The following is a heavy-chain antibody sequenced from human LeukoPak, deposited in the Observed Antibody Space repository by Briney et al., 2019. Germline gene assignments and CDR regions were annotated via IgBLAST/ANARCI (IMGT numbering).Heavy chain of an antibody. V-gene: IGHV1-24*01. Sequence: AASVKLSCKVSGYTLTELSMHWVRQAPGKGLEWMGGFDPEDGETIYAQKFQGRVTMTEDTSTDTAYMELSSLRSEDTAVYYCATVATYYYDSSGYFDYWGQGTLVTVSS. J-gene: IGHJ4*02. CDR3: ATVATYYYDSSGYFDY. CDR2: FDPEDGET. CDR1: GYTLTELS. D-gene: IGHD3-22*01.